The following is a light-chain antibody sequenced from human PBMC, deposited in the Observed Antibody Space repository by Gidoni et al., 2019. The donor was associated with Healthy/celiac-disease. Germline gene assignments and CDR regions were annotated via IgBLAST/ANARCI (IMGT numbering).Light chain of an antibody. Sequence: SYVLTQPPSVSVAPGKTARITWGGNNIGSKSVHWYQQKPGQAPGLVVYDDSDRPSGIPERFSGSNSGNTATLTISRVEAGDEADYYCQVWDSSSDHPVVFGGGTKLTVL. CDR2: DDS. CDR1: NIGSKS. V-gene: IGLV3-21*03. CDR3: QVWDSSSDHPVV. J-gene: IGLJ3*02.